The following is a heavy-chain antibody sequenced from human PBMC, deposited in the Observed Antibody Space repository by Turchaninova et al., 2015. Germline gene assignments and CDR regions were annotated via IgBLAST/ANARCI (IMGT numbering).Heavy chain of an antibody. Sequence: GSGGGLVQPGGSLRLSCAASGFAFSPYEMHWVRQAPGKGLDWVSYISSSGSAISYADSVKGRPTISRDNAKNSLYLQMNSVRAEYTAVYYCVRALGGGVSSHLDYWGQGTLVTVSS. V-gene: IGHV3-48*03. CDR1: GFAFSPYE. CDR2: ISSSGSAI. D-gene: IGHD3-16*01. CDR3: VRALGGGVSSHLDY. J-gene: IGHJ4*02.